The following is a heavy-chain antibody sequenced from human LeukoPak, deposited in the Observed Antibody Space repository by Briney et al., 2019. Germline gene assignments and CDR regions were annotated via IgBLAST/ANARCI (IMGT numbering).Heavy chain of an antibody. J-gene: IGHJ4*02. CDR2: IFPSGGEI. CDR3: ATYRQVLFPFES. V-gene: IGHV3-23*01. CDR1: GFTFSTFA. Sequence: GGSLRLSCAASGFTFSTFAMIWVRQPPGKGLEWVSSIFPSGGEIHYADSVRGRFTISRDNSKSTLSLQMNSLRAEDTAIYYCATYRQVLFPFESWGQGTLVTVSS. D-gene: IGHD2-8*02.